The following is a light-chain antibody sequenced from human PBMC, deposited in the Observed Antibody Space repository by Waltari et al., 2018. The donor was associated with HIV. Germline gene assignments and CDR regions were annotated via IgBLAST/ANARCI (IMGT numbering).Light chain of an antibody. Sequence: EIVLTQSPGTLSLSPGERATLFCRASQSVSSNYLAWYQQKPGQAPRLLIYDASSRATGIPDRFSGSGSGTDFTLSISRLESEDFAVYYCQQYGSSLPWTFGQGTKVEVK. CDR3: QQYGSSLPWT. CDR1: QSVSSNY. V-gene: IGKV3-20*01. CDR2: DAS. J-gene: IGKJ1*01.